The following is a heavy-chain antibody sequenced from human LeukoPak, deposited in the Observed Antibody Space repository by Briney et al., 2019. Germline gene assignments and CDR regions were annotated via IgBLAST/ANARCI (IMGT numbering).Heavy chain of an antibody. D-gene: IGHD3-9*01. Sequence: GGSLRLSCAASGFTFSSYSMNWVRQAPGKGLEWVSSISSSSSYIYYAASVKGRLTISRDNAKNSLYLQMNSLRAEDTAVYYCAIDTPYYDILTGYYNRDAFDIWGQGTMVTVSS. CDR1: GFTFSSYS. CDR2: ISSSSSYI. V-gene: IGHV3-21*01. CDR3: AIDTPYYDILTGYYNRDAFDI. J-gene: IGHJ3*02.